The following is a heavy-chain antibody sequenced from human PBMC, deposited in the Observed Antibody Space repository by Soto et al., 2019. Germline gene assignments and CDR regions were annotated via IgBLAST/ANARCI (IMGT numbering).Heavy chain of an antibody. CDR1: GASITDSY. Sequence: SETLSLTCTVSGASITDSYWSWIRQPPEKGLEWIGYIYFSGVATYNPSLKSRANMSRDTSKNKFSLKLTSVTTADTAIYYCARGDSDLAVSEAAYWGQGTLVTVSS. CDR2: IYFSGVA. D-gene: IGHD2-15*01. CDR3: ARGDSDLAVSEAAY. V-gene: IGHV4-59*01. J-gene: IGHJ1*01.